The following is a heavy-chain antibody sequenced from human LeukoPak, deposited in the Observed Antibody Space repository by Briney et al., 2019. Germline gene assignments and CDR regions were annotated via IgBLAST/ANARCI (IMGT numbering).Heavy chain of an antibody. CDR3: ARVSDYGEEWFDP. Sequence: GGSLRLSCAASGFTFSSYAMHWVRQAPGKGLEWVAVISYDGSNKYYADSVKGRFTISRDNSKNTLYLQMNSLRAEDTAVYYCARVSDYGEEWFDPWGQGILVTVSS. D-gene: IGHD4-17*01. J-gene: IGHJ5*02. V-gene: IGHV3-30-3*01. CDR1: GFTFSSYA. CDR2: ISYDGSNK.